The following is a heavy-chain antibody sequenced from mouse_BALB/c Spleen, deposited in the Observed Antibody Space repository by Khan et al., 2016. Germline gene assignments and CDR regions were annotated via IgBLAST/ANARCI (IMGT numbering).Heavy chain of an antibody. J-gene: IGHJ3*01. CDR3: ARLHYYGRFAY. D-gene: IGHD1-2*01. Sequence: EVKLLESGGGLVQPGGSLKLSCAASGFDFSRYWMSWVRQAPGKGLEWIGEINPDSSTINYTPSLKDKFIISRDNAKTPMYLQLRKVSSENQALYYWARLHYYGRFAYWGQGTLVTVAA. CDR1: GFDFSRYW. CDR2: INPDSSTI. V-gene: IGHV4-1*02.